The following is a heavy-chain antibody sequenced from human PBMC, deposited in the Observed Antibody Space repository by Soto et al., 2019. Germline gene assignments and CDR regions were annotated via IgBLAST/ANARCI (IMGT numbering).Heavy chain of an antibody. CDR2: ISRDGSNA. CDR1: GFTFSSYV. J-gene: IGHJ4*02. V-gene: IGHV3-30-3*01. CDR3: ARDDEGGSDCDLGY. D-gene: IGHD3-10*01. Sequence: QVQLVESGGGVVQPGRSLTLSCAASGFTFSSYVIHWVRQTPDKGLEWVAFISRDGSNAYYADSVKGRFTISRDNSKNTLDREMNSLRAEDTAVYYCARDDEGGSDCDLGYWGQGTLVTVSS.